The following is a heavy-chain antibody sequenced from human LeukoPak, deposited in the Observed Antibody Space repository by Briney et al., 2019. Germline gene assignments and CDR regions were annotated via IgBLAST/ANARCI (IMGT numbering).Heavy chain of an antibody. J-gene: IGHJ4*02. CDR3: AKDPGYSSSWYYFDY. CDR1: GFTFSSYG. CDR2: ISYDGSNK. V-gene: IGHV3-30*18. Sequence: PGRSLRLSCAASGFTFSSYGMHWVRQAPGKGLEWVAVISYDGSNKYYADSVKGRFTISRDNSKNTLYLQMNSLRAEDTAVYYCAKDPGYSSSWYYFDYWGQGTLVTVSS. D-gene: IGHD6-13*01.